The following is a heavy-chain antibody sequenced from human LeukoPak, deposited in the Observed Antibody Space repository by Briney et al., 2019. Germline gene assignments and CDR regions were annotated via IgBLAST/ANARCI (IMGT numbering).Heavy chain of an antibody. V-gene: IGHV3-30-3*01. CDR2: IFYDGDSK. Sequence: GGSLRLSCAASGFTFSNYAMHWIRQAPGKGLEWVGVIFYDGDSKHYADSVKGRFTISRDNSQSTLYLQMSSLRGEDTAVYYCAKGGSGGLDPWGQGTLVTVSS. J-gene: IGHJ5*02. D-gene: IGHD6-19*01. CDR1: GFTFSNYA. CDR3: AKGGSGGLDP.